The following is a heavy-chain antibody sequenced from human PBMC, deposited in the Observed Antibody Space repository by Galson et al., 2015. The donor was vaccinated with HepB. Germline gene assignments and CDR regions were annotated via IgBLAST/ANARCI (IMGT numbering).Heavy chain of an antibody. V-gene: IGHV1-69*10. D-gene: IGHD4-11*01. Sequence: SVKVSCKASGGTFSSYAISWVRQAPGQGLEWMGGIIPILGIANYAQKFQGRVTITADKSTSTAYMELSSLRSEDTAVYYCARAKLATVISLTQGYYYYMDVWGKGTTVTVSS. CDR2: IIPILGIA. CDR3: ARAKLATVISLTQGYYYYMDV. CDR1: GGTFSSYA. J-gene: IGHJ6*03.